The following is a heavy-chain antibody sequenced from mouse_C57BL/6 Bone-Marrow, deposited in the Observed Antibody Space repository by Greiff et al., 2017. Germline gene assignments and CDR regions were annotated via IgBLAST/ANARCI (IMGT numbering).Heavy chain of an antibody. J-gene: IGHJ2*01. CDR2: IDPSDSYT. Sequence: VQLQQPGAELVKPGASVKLSCKASGYTFTSYWMQWVKQRPGQGLEWIGEIDPSDSYTNYNQKFKGKATLTVGKASSTAYMQLSSLTSEDSAVYYCAIYYGYDGEVYYFDYWGQGTTLTVSS. CDR1: GYTFTSYW. D-gene: IGHD2-2*01. CDR3: AIYYGYDGEVYYFDY. V-gene: IGHV1-50*01.